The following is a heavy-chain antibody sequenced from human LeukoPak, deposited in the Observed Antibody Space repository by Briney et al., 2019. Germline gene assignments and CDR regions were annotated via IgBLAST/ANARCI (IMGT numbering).Heavy chain of an antibody. V-gene: IGHV3-74*01. CDR1: GFTFSSYW. Sequence: PGGSLRLSCAASGFTFSSYWIHWVRRAPGKGLVWVSRISTDGSSTNYADSVKGRFTISRDNAKNTLYLQMNSLRAEDTAVYYCARSCPFDYWGQGTLVTVSS. CDR3: ARSCPFDY. J-gene: IGHJ4*02. CDR2: ISTDGSST. D-gene: IGHD1-26*01.